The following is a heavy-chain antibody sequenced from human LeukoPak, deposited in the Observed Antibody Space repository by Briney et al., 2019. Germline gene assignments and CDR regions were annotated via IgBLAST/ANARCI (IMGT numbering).Heavy chain of an antibody. CDR2: IFYSGST. V-gene: IGHV4-59*08. J-gene: IGHJ3*02. CDR1: GGSFSSYY. Sequence: SETLSLTCTVSGGSFSSYYWSWIRQPPGKGLEWIGNIFYSGSTNYTPSLKSRVTISVDRSKNQFSLKVSSVTAADTAVYYCARHYDPQPFDAFDIWGQGTMVTVSS. D-gene: IGHD3-3*01. CDR3: ARHYDPQPFDAFDI.